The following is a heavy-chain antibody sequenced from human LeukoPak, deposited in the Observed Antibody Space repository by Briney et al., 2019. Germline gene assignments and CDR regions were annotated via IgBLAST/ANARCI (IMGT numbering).Heavy chain of an antibody. V-gene: IGHV4-59*08. D-gene: IGHD3-22*01. CDR1: GGSISSYY. CDR3: ARQIGSGYFD. J-gene: IGHJ4*02. Sequence: SETLFLTCTVSGGSISSYYWSWIRQPPGKGLEWIGYIYYSGSTNYNPSLKSRVTISVDTSKNQFSLKLSSVTAADTAVYYCARQIGSGYFDWGQGTLVTVSS. CDR2: IYYSGST.